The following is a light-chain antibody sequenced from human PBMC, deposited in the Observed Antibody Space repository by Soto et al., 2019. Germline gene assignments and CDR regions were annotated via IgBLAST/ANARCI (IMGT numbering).Light chain of an antibody. J-gene: IGKJ4*01. CDR3: QQRSNWETT. CDR1: QGVSSY. Sequence: EIVLTQSPATLSLSPGERATLSCRASQGVSSYLAWYQQKPGQAPRLLIYDASNRATGIPARFSGSGPGTDFTLTISGLEPEDFAVYYCQQRSNWETTFGGGTKVEIK. CDR2: DAS. V-gene: IGKV3D-11*01.